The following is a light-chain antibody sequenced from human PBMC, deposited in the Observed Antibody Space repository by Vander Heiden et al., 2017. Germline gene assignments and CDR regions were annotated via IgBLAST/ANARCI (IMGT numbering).Light chain of an antibody. V-gene: IGLV1-44*01. CDR1: SSNIGSNA. CDR2: SNN. J-gene: IGLJ3*02. Sequence: QSVLTQPPSASETPGQRVTISCSGSSSNIGSNAVNWYRQLPGTAPKLLIDSNNQRPSGVPDRFSGSKSGTSASLAISGLQSDDEADYDCGAWDDSLNGWVFGGGTKLTVL. CDR3: GAWDDSLNGWV.